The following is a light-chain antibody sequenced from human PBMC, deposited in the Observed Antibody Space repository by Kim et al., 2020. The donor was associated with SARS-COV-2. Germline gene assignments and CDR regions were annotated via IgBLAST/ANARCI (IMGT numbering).Light chain of an antibody. J-gene: IGKJ4*01. CDR1: QSVYSY. Sequence: SPGERAPRSCRASQSVYSYLAWYQHKRGQAPRLLIYDASNRATDVPARFSGSGSGTDFTLPISSLEAEDFAIYYCQQRRNWPLTFGGGTKVDIK. CDR2: DAS. V-gene: IGKV3-11*01. CDR3: QQRRNWPLT.